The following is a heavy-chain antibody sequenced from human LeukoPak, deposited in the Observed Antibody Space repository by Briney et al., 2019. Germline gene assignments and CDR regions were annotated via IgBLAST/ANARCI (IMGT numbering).Heavy chain of an antibody. CDR2: IYTSGGT. V-gene: IGHV4-4*07. D-gene: IGHD6-13*01. CDR1: GGSISSNY. J-gene: IGHJ4*02. Sequence: SETLSLTCTVSGGSISSNYWSWIRQPAGKGLEWIGRIYTSGGTNYNPSLKSRVTMSVDTSKNQFSLKLSSVTAADTAVYYCAREGGYSSSDYDYWGQGPLVTVSS. CDR3: AREGGYSSSDYDY.